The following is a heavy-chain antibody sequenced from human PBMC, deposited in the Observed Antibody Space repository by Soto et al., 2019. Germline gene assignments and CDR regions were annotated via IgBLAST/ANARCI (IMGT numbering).Heavy chain of an antibody. J-gene: IGHJ5*02. D-gene: IGHD1-7*01. V-gene: IGHV1-46*03. CDR2: INPSRGTT. CDR3: ARGYTWTYDNCFDP. CDR1: GYTFTGFH. Sequence: GASVKVSCKASGYTFTGFHMHWVRQAPGQGLEWLGLINPSRGTTTYAQKFQGRVSMTRDTSTSTVYMDLSSLTSEDTAVYYCARGYTWTYDNCFDPWGQGTRVTVSS.